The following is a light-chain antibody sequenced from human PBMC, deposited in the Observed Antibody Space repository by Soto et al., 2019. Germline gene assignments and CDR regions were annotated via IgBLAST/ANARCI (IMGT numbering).Light chain of an antibody. CDR1: SSDVGVYNY. Sequence: QSVLTQPRSVSGSPGQSVTISCTGTSSDVGVYNYVSWYQQYPGKAPKIMIYDVSKRPSGVPDRFSGSKSGNTASLTVSGLQAEDEADYYCSSYGGNSNYVFGTGTKVTVL. CDR3: SSYGGNSNYV. V-gene: IGLV2-8*01. J-gene: IGLJ1*01. CDR2: DVS.